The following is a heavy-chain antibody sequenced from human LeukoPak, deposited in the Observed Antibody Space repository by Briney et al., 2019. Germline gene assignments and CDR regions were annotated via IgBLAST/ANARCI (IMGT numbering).Heavy chain of an antibody. CDR3: ARGGHFYDSSGRGFDY. D-gene: IGHD3-22*01. CDR1: GGSISTGSYY. V-gene: IGHV4-61*02. Sequence: DPSETLSLTCTVSGGSISTGSYYWSWIRQPAGKGLEWIGRIYPRGNTNYNPSLKSRVTISLDTSKNQFSLNLSSVIAADTAVYFCARGGHFYDSSGRGFDYWGQGTLVTVSS. J-gene: IGHJ4*02. CDR2: IYPRGNT.